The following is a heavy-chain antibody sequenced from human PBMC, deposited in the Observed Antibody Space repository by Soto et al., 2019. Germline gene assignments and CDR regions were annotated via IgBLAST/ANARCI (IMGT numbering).Heavy chain of an antibody. CDR2: IYYSGST. CDR3: ARKTYGDYVGYFDP. D-gene: IGHD4-17*01. V-gene: IGHV4-59*12. Sequence: PSETLSLTCTVSGGSISSYYWSWIRQPPGKGLEWIGYIYYSGSTNYNPSLKSRVTISVDTSKNQFSLKVRSVTAADTAVYYCARKTYGDYVGYFDPGVQGIQVTVPS. J-gene: IGHJ5*02. CDR1: GGSISSYY.